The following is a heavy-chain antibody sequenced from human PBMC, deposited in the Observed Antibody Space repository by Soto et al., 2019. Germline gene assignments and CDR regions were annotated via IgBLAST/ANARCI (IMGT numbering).Heavy chain of an antibody. J-gene: IGHJ5*02. CDR2: ITGSGGST. Sequence: GGSLRLSCTASGFTFSSYAMNWVRQAPGKGLEWVSAITGSGGSTYYADSVKGRFTISRDNSKNTLYLQMNSLRAEDTAIYYYAKDRLVGATIDPWGQGTLVTVSS. D-gene: IGHD1-26*01. CDR1: GFTFSSYA. V-gene: IGHV3-23*01. CDR3: AKDRLVGATIDP.